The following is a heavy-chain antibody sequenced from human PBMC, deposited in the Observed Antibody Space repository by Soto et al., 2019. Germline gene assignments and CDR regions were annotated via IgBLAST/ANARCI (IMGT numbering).Heavy chain of an antibody. V-gene: IGHV3-7*05. D-gene: IGHD2-15*01. CDR3: SRFFFFKAEDGIRDVCSVSAFLLNRSSDL. J-gene: IGHJ2*01. CDR2: IKQDGSEK. Sequence: KGLEGVANIKQDGSEKYYVDSVKGRFTISRDNAKYSLYLQMNSLRAEDTAVYYCSRFFFFKAEDGIRDVCSVSAFLLNRSSDL.